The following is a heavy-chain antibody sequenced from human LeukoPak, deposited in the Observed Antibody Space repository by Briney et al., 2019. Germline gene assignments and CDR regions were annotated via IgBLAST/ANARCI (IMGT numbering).Heavy chain of an antibody. CDR3: ARREVGATPDY. D-gene: IGHD1-26*01. CDR1: GGSISSSSYY. CDR2: IYYSGST. J-gene: IGHJ4*02. Sequence: PSETLSLTCTVSGGSISSSSYYWGWIRQPPGKGLEWIGSIYYSGSTYHNPSLKSRVTISVDTSKNQFSLKLSSVTAADTAVYYCARREVGATPDYWGQGTLVTVSS. V-gene: IGHV4-39*01.